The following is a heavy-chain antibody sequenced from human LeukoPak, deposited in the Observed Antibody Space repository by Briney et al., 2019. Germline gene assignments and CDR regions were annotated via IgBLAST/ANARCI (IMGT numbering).Heavy chain of an antibody. CDR2: NNNVASHI. V-gene: IGHV3-21*01. CDR1: GFTFSNSA. CDR3: ARDPTQYLRYGHFDS. J-gene: IGHJ4*02. Sequence: GGSLRLSCAASGFTFSNSAMNWVRQAPGKGLEWVSFNNNVASHIYYADSVRGRFTISGDNAKNSVSLQMSNLRAEDTAVYYCARDPTQYLRYGHFDSWGQGILVTVSS. D-gene: IGHD4-17*01.